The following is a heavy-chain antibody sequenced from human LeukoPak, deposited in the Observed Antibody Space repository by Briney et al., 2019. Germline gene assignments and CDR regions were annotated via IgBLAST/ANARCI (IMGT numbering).Heavy chain of an antibody. CDR2: INHSGST. CDR1: GRSFSGYY. J-gene: IGHJ4*02. CDR3: ASAVRYCSSTSCYTSRDY. V-gene: IGHV4-34*01. Sequence: SETLSLTCAVYGRSFSGYYWSWIRQPPGKGLEWIGEINHSGSTNYNPSLKSRVTISVDTSKNQFSLKLSSVTAADTAVYYCASAVRYCSSTSCYTSRDYWGQGTLVTVSS. D-gene: IGHD2-2*02.